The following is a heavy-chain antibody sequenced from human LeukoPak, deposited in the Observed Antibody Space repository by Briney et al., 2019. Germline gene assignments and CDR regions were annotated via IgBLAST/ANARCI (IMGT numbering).Heavy chain of an antibody. CDR1: GFTFDDYA. D-gene: IGHD3-22*01. CDR3: AKPSDYGSSATFDY. Sequence: PGRSLRLACAASGFTFDDYAMHWVRLAPGKGLEWVSGISWNSGSIGYADSVKGRFTISRDNAKNSLYLQMNSLRAEDTALYYCAKPSDYGSSATFDYWGQGTLVTVSS. J-gene: IGHJ4*02. CDR2: ISWNSGSI. V-gene: IGHV3-9*01.